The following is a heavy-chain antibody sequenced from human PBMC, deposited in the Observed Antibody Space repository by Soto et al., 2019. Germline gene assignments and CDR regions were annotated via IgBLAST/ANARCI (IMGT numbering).Heavy chain of an antibody. J-gene: IGHJ3*02. CDR2: ILVGGST. CDR1: GFICSSYD. V-gene: IGHV3-23*01. CDR3: AKATATGGGAFEI. Sequence: LRLSCAVSGFICSSYDMSWVRQAPGKGLEWVSTILVGGSTHYEDSVKGRFTISRDTSKNTVYLQMNSLTAGDTAVYYCAKATATGGGAFEICGQGTMVTVSS. D-gene: IGHD2-8*02.